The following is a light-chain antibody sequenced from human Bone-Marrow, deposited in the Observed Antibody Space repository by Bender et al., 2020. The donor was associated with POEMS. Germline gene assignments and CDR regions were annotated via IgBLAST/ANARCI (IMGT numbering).Light chain of an antibody. V-gene: IGLV1-47*02. J-gene: IGLJ2*01. Sequence: QSLLTQTPSASGIPGQRVTISCSGIRSNIGSNYVYWYQQFPGMAPKLLIYGYNNRPSGVPDRFSGSKSGTSASLAITGLQAEDEGDYYCSSYADSNNVLFGGGTKLTVL. CDR3: SSYADSNNVL. CDR1: RSNIGSNY. CDR2: GYN.